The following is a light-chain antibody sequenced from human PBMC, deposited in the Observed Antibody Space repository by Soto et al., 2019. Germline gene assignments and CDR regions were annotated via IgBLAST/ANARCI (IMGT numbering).Light chain of an antibody. V-gene: IGKV1-5*03. Sequence: DIQMTQSPSTLSASVGDRVTISCRASQTISNWLAWYQQKPGKAPKLLIYKASSVETGVPSRFSGSGSETEFSLTIRALQPEDFATYYCQQLSRYPLTFGGGTKVDI. CDR1: QTISNW. CDR3: QQLSRYPLT. CDR2: KAS. J-gene: IGKJ4*01.